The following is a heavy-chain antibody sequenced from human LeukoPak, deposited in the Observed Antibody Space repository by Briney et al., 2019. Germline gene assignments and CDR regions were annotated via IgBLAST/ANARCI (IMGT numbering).Heavy chain of an antibody. CDR3: ARERRYYYYGMGV. Sequence: GGSLRLSCAASGFTVSSNYMSWVRQAPGKGLEWVSVIYSGGSTYYADSVKGRFTISRDNSKNTLYLQMNSLRAADTAVYYCARERRYYYYGMGVWGQGTTVTVSS. CDR2: IYSGGST. J-gene: IGHJ6*02. CDR1: GFTVSSNY. V-gene: IGHV3-53*01.